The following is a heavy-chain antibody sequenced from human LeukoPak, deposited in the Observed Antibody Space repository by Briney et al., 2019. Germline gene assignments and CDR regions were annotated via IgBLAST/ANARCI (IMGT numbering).Heavy chain of an antibody. Sequence: SETLSLTCTVSGGSISSYYWSWIRQPPGKGLEWIGYIYYSGSTNYNPSLKSRVTISVDTSKNQFSLKLSSVTAADTAVYYCAREIPDGGYAPLFDYWGQGTLVTVSS. D-gene: IGHD5-12*01. V-gene: IGHV4-59*01. J-gene: IGHJ4*02. CDR2: IYYSGST. CDR3: AREIPDGGYAPLFDY. CDR1: GGSISSYY.